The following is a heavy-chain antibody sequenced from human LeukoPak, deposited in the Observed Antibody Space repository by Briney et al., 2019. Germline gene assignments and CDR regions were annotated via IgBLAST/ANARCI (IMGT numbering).Heavy chain of an antibody. CDR2: INPNSGGT. CDR1: GYTFTGYY. V-gene: IGHV1-2*06. CDR3: ARDFPYYYGSARWGDDFDY. J-gene: IGHJ4*02. Sequence: ASVKVSCKASGYTFTGYYMHWVRQAPGQGLEWMGRINPNSGGTNYAQKFQGRVTMTRDTSISTAYMELSRLRSDDTAVYYCARDFPYYYGSARWGDDFDYWGQGTLVAVSS. D-gene: IGHD3-10*01.